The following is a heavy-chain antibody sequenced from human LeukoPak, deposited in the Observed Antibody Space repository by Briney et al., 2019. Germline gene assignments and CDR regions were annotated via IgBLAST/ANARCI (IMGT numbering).Heavy chain of an antibody. CDR1: NASISSHF. V-gene: IGHV4-59*11. CDR2: IHYSGNT. Sequence: PSETLSLTCSDSNASISSHFWTWVRQPPGKGLEWIGHIHYSGNTNYNPSLKSRVTLSLDTSKNQFSLELTSVTAADTAIFYCARLRPLLDQLLYFAFDSWGQGTLVTVSS. J-gene: IGHJ5*01. D-gene: IGHD2-2*02. CDR3: ARLRPLLDQLLYFAFDS.